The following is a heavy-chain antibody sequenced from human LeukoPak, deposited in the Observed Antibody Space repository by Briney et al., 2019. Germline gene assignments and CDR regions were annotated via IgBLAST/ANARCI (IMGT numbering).Heavy chain of an antibody. V-gene: IGHV3-53*01. CDR3: ARSPPYDSSGYHLDAFDI. CDR2: IYSGGST. D-gene: IGHD3-22*01. Sequence: GGSLRLSCAASGFTVSSNYMSWVRQAPGKGLEWVSVIYSGGSTYYADSVKGRFTISRDNSKNTLYLQMNSLRAEDTAVYYCARSPPYDSSGYHLDAFDIWGQGTMVTVSS. J-gene: IGHJ3*02. CDR1: GFTVSSNY.